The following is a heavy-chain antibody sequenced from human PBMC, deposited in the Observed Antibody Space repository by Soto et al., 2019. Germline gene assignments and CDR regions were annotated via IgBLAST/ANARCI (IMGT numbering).Heavy chain of an antibody. J-gene: IGHJ6*02. D-gene: IGHD3-10*01. CDR1: NGSISNYY. V-gene: IGHV4-59*08. CDR3: ARQGFGALHGLVDV. CDR2: VHHSWGS. Sequence: QVQLQESGPGLVKPSETLSLSCTVSNGSISNYYGSWIRQPPGKGMEWIGYVHHSWGSFYNPSLQSLVALSLAPAKCQFPLKLPSVPAPDTAVYYCARQGFGALHGLVDVWGQGITVTVSS.